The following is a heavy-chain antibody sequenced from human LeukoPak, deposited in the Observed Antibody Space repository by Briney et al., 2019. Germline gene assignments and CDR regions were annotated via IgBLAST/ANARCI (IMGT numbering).Heavy chain of an antibody. CDR2: INSDGSST. Sequence: PGGSLRLLCAASGFTFSSYWMHWVRQAPGKGLVWVSRINSDGSSTSYADSVKGRFTISRDNAKNTLYLQMNSLRAEDTAVYYCARGGLLSGYSVYDSRNWGQGTLVTVSS. J-gene: IGHJ4*02. CDR3: ARGGLLSGYSVYDSRN. CDR1: GFTFSSYW. D-gene: IGHD5/OR15-5a*01. V-gene: IGHV3-74*01.